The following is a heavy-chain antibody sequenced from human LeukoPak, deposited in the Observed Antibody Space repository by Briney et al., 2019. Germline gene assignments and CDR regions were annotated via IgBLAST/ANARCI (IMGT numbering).Heavy chain of an antibody. Sequence: GGSLRLSCAASGFTFSSYAMHWVRQAPGKGLEWVANIKQDGSEKYYVDSVKGRFTISRDNAKNSLYLQMNSLRAEDTAVYYCARGDYWGQGTLVTVSS. CDR1: GFTFSSYA. V-gene: IGHV3-7*03. CDR3: ARGDY. CDR2: IKQDGSEK. J-gene: IGHJ4*02.